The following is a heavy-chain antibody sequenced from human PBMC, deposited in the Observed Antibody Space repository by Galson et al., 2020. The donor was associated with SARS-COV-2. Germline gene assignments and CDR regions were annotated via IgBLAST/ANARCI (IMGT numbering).Heavy chain of an antibody. CDR2: IWYDGSNK. J-gene: IGHJ2*01. V-gene: IGHV3-33*01. D-gene: IGHD6-13*01. Sequence: SGGSLRLSCAASGFTFSSYGMHWVRQAPGKGLEWVAVIWYDGSNKYYADSVKGRFTISRDNSKNTLYLQMNSLRAEDTAVYYCAREQQLKLNFDLWGRGTLVTVSS. CDR1: GFTFSSYG. CDR3: AREQQLKLNFDL.